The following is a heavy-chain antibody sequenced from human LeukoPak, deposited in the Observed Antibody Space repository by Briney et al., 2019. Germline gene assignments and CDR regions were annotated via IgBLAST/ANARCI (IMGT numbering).Heavy chain of an antibody. V-gene: IGHV1-3*01. J-gene: IGHJ6*02. CDR2: INAGNGNT. CDR3: ARGLGDYGDYGYGMDV. Sequence: ASVKVSCKASGYTFTSYAMHWVRQAPGQRLEWMGWINAGNGNTKYSQKFQGRVTITRDTSASTAYMELSSLRSEDTAVYYCARGLGDYGDYGYGMDVWGQGTTVTVSS. D-gene: IGHD4-17*01. CDR1: GYTFTSYA.